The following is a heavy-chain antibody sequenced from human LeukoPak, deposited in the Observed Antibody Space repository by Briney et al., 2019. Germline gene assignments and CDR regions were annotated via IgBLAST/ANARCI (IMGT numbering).Heavy chain of an antibody. V-gene: IGHV4-39*07. Sequence: SETLSLTCTVSGGSISSSSYYWGWIRQPPGKGLEWIESIYYSGSTYYNPSLKSRVTISVDTSKNQFSLKLSSVTAADTAVYYCARLATYYYDSSGYYPPEIDYWGQGTLVTVSS. J-gene: IGHJ4*02. CDR3: ARLATYYYDSSGYYPPEIDY. CDR1: GGSISSSSYY. D-gene: IGHD3-22*01. CDR2: IYYSGST.